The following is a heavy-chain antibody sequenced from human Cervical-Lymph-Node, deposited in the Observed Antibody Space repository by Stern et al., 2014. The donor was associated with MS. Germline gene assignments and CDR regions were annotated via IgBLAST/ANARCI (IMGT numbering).Heavy chain of an antibody. CDR1: GFTFSYHA. Sequence: MQLVESGGGLVQPGRSLRLSCAASGFTFSYHAMHWVRQAPGKGLEWVAVISYDGSEKNDGGSVKGRFTISRDNSRNPLYLQMNSLRVDDTAVYYCARGGAVATSDYYFDYWGQGILVTVSS. J-gene: IGHJ4*02. V-gene: IGHV3-30*16. D-gene: IGHD5-12*01. CDR3: ARGGAVATSDYYFDY. CDR2: ISYDGSEK.